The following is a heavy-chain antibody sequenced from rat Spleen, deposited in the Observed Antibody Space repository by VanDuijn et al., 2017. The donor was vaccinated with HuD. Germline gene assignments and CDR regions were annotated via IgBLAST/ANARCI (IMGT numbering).Heavy chain of an antibody. CDR3: ARHAYYDGYYHWYFDF. J-gene: IGHJ1*01. CDR2: ISYDGSIT. Sequence: EVQLVKSGGGLVQPGRSLKLSYAASGFTFSDYNMAWVRQAPKKGLEWVATISYDGSITYYRDSVKGRFTISRDNAKSTLYLQMDSLRSEDTATYYCARHAYYDGYYHWYFDFWGPGTMVTVSS. D-gene: IGHD1-12*03. V-gene: IGHV5-7*01. CDR1: GFTFSDYN.